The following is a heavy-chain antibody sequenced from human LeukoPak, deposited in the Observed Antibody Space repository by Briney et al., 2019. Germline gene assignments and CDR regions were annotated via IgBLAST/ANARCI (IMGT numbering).Heavy chain of an antibody. Sequence: ASVKVSCKASGYTFTSYYMHWVRQAPGQGLEWMGIINPGGGSTGYAQKFQDRITMTRDTSTSTVYMELSSLRSDDTAVYYCAKDLRWDHPGFDPWGQGTLVIVSS. J-gene: IGHJ5*02. CDR3: AKDLRWDHPGFDP. CDR1: GYTFTSYY. D-gene: IGHD4-23*01. CDR2: INPGGGST. V-gene: IGHV1-46*01.